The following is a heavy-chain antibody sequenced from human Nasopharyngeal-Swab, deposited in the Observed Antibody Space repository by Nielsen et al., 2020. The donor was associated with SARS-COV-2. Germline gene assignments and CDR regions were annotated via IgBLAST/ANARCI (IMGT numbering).Heavy chain of an antibody. Sequence: GGSLRLSCAASGFTFSSYAMHWVRQAPGKGLEWVAVISYDGSNKYYADSVKGRFTISRDNSKNTLYLQMNSLRAEDTAVYYCARDLFHSSSWYEDYWGQGTLVTVSS. J-gene: IGHJ4*02. V-gene: IGHV3-30*04. D-gene: IGHD6-13*01. CDR2: ISYDGSNK. CDR1: GFTFSSYA. CDR3: ARDLFHSSSWYEDY.